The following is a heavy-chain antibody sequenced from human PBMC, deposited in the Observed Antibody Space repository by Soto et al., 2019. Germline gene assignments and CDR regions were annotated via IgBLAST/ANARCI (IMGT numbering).Heavy chain of an antibody. CDR3: ALFTLILRGYSYGS. Sequence: ASVKVSCKASRYTFTSYAMHWVRQAPGQRLEWMGWINAGNGNTKYSQKFQGRVTITRDTSASTAYMELSSLRSEDTAVYYCALFTLILRGYSYGSWGQGTMVTVSS. CDR2: INAGNGNT. V-gene: IGHV1-3*01. D-gene: IGHD5-18*01. CDR1: RYTFTSYA. J-gene: IGHJ3*01.